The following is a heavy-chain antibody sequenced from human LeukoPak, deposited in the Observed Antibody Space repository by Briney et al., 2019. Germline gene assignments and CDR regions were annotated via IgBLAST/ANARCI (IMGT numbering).Heavy chain of an antibody. Sequence: PGGSLRLSCAASGFTFSSYSMNCVRQAPGKGLEWVSSISSSSSYIYYADSVKGRFTISRDNAKNSLYLQMNSLRAEDTAVYYCARDMTTVTLDGFDPWGQGTLVTVSS. CDR1: GFTFSSYS. V-gene: IGHV3-21*01. CDR3: ARDMTTVTLDGFDP. D-gene: IGHD4-17*01. J-gene: IGHJ5*02. CDR2: ISSSSSYI.